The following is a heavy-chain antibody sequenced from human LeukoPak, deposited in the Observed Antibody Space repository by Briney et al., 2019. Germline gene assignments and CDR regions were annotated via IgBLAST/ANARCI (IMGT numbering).Heavy chain of an antibody. CDR1: GGSISSYY. J-gene: IGHJ4*02. CDR3: ARSYSSGWADY. CDR2: IYYSGST. D-gene: IGHD6-19*01. V-gene: IGHV4-59*01. Sequence: PSETLSLTCTVSGGSISSYYWSWIRQPPGKGLEWIGHIYYSGSTNYNPSLKSRVTISVDTSKNQFSLKLSSVTAADTAVYYCARSYSSGWADYWGQGTLVTVSS.